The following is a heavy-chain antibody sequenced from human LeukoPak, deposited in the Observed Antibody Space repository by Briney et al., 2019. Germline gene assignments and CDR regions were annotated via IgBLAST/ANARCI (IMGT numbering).Heavy chain of an antibody. CDR1: GFTFSSNW. CDR3: ARVPAVRGVIDYYYGMDV. Sequence: PGGSLRLSCGASGFTFSSNWMSWVRQAPGKGLEWVANIEQDGSEKYYVDSVKGRFTISRDNAKNSLYLQMNSLRVEDTAVYYCARVPAVRGVIDYYYGMDVWGQGTTVTVSS. CDR2: IEQDGSEK. V-gene: IGHV3-7*01. D-gene: IGHD3-10*01. J-gene: IGHJ6*02.